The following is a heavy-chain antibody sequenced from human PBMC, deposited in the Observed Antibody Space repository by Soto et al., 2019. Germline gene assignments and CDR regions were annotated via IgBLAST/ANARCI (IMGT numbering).Heavy chain of an antibody. CDR1: GFTFSSYS. CDR2: ISSSSSYI. D-gene: IGHD3-22*01. J-gene: IGHJ4*02. V-gene: IGHV3-21*06. CDR3: AREHYDSSGYPGPYFDY. Sequence: GGSLRLSCAASGFTFSSYSMNWVRQAPGKGLEWVSSISSSSSYIYYADSVKGRFTISRDNAKNSLYLQMNSLRAEDTAVYYCAREHYDSSGYPGPYFDYWGQGTLVTVSS.